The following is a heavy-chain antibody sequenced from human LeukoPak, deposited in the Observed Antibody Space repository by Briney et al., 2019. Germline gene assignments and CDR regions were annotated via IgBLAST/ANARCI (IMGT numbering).Heavy chain of an antibody. J-gene: IGHJ5*02. CDR2: INPNSGGT. V-gene: IGHV1-2*02. Sequence: ASVKVSCKASGYTFTGYYMHWVRQAPGQGLEWMGWINPNSGGTNYAQKFQGRVTMTRDTSISTAYMELSRLRSDDTAVYYCARVGSGKAHEWVTPPFDPWGQGTLVTVSS. D-gene: IGHD3-10*01. CDR3: ARVGSGKAHEWVTPPFDP. CDR1: GYTFTGYY.